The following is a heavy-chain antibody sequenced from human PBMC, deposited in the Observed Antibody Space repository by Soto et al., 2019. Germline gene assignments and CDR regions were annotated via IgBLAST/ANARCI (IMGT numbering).Heavy chain of an antibody. Sequence: PSETLSLTCTVSGGSISSGGYYWSWIRQHPGEGLEWIGYIYYSGSTYYNPSLKSRVTISVDTSKNQFSLKLSSVTAADTAVYYCARGFAGVLLWFGELYPWGQGTLVTVS. CDR1: GGSISSGGYY. CDR2: IYYSGST. D-gene: IGHD3-10*01. CDR3: ARGFAGVLLWFGELYP. J-gene: IGHJ5*02. V-gene: IGHV4-31*03.